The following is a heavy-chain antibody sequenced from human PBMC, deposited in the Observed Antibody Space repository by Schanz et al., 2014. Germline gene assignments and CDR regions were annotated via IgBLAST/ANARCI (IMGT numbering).Heavy chain of an antibody. CDR3: AKIERNED. J-gene: IGHJ4*02. D-gene: IGHD1-1*01. CDR2: IWNDGNKK. CDR1: GFSFTTYA. Sequence: VQLVESGGGLVQPGGSLRLSCASSGFSFTTYAMSWVRQAPGKGLEWVAVIWNDGNKKYYSESVQGRFSISRDNSKNTLYLQMNSLRAEDTAVYFCAKIERNEDWGQGTLVTVSS. V-gene: IGHV3-33*06.